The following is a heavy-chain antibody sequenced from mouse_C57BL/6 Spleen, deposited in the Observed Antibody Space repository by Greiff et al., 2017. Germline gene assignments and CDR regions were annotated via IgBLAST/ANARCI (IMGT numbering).Heavy chain of an antibody. V-gene: IGHV14-3*01. CDR3: SRCTTEVEGDWYFDG. CDR2: IDPANGNT. J-gene: IGHJ1*03. CDR1: GFNIKNTC. D-gene: IGHD1-1*01. Sequence: VQLQQSVAELVRPGASVKLSCTASGFNIKNTCMHRVKQRPEQGLEWIGRIDPANGNTKYAQKFQGKATVTADTSSNTAYLQLSSLTSEDTAIYYCSRCTTEVEGDWYFDGWGTGTTVTVSS.